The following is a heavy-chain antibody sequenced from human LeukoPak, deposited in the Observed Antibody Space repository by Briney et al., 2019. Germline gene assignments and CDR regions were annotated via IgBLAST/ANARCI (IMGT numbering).Heavy chain of an antibody. D-gene: IGHD5-12*01. CDR3: AKGSGYRFIDY. CDR2: ISGSGGST. V-gene: IGHV3-23*01. CDR1: GFTFSSYS. J-gene: IGHJ4*02. Sequence: GGSLRLSCAASGFTFSSYSMNWVRQAPGKGLEWVSAISGSGGSTYYADSVKGRFTISRDNSKNTLYLQMNSLRAEDTAVYYCAKGSGYRFIDYWGQGTLVTVSS.